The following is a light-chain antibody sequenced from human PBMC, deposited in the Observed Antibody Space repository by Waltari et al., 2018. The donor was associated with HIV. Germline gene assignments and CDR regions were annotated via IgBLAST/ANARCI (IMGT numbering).Light chain of an antibody. CDR2: NVN. CDR3: CSYAGTVTYLV. Sequence: QSHLTQPASVSGSPGQPVTITCNGSRSDVGSTMSVSRYQRHPGKGPRLIIYNVNSRPSGVSSRFAGSKSGNTASLTISGLQTDDEAEYICCSYAGTVTYLVFGGGTKLTVL. J-gene: IGLJ2*01. V-gene: IGLV2-23*02. CDR1: RSDVGSTMS.